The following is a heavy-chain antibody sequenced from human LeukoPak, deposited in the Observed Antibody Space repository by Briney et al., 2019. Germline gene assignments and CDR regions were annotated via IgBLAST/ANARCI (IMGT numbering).Heavy chain of an antibody. CDR2: ITWDGGST. D-gene: IGHD4-23*01. J-gene: IGHJ3*02. Sequence: GGSLRLSCAASGFTFDDYVMHWVRQAPGKGLEWVSFITWDGGSTYYADSVKGRFTISRDNSKNSLYLQMNSLRAEDSALYSCVKDIVRDDYGGHVGAFDIWGQGTMVTVSS. CDR1: GFTFDDYV. V-gene: IGHV3-43D*03. CDR3: VKDIVRDDYGGHVGAFDI.